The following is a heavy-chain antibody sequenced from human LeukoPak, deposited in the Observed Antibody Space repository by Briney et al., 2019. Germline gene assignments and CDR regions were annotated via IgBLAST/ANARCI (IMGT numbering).Heavy chain of an antibody. V-gene: IGHV3-30*18. Sequence: GGSLRLSCVASGFTFSSYGMHWVRQAPGKGLEWVAVISSDGSNKYYADSVKGRFTISRDNSKNTLYLQMNSLRAEDTAVYYCAKGRYRDYYDSSGYYSSYYLDYWGQGTLVTVSS. CDR1: GFTFSSYG. CDR3: AKGRYRDYYDSSGYYSSYYLDY. CDR2: ISSDGSNK. J-gene: IGHJ4*02. D-gene: IGHD3-22*01.